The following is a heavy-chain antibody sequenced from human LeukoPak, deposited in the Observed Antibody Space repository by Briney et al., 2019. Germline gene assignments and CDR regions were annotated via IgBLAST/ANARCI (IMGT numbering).Heavy chain of an antibody. D-gene: IGHD4-17*01. CDR1: GGSISSGSYY. CDR2: IYYSGST. J-gene: IGHJ4*02. Sequence: SETLSLTCTVSGGSISSGSYYWSWIRQPAGKGLEWIGSIYYSGSTYYNPSLKSRVTISVDTSKNQFSLKLSSVTAADTAVYYCAAVPRRTTVTTGKDYWGQGTLVTVSS. CDR3: AAVPRRTTVTTGKDY. V-gene: IGHV4-39*07.